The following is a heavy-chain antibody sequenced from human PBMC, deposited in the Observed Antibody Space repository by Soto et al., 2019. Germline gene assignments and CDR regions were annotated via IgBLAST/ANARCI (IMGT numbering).Heavy chain of an antibody. CDR3: ARGLVSYCSSTSCYPNWFDP. CDR2: MNPNSGNT. Sequence: QVQLVQSGAEVKKPGASVKVSCKASGYTFTSYDINWVRQATGQGLEWMGWMNPNSGNTGYAQKFQGRVTMTRNTSISTAYMGLSSLRSEDTAVYYCARGLVSYCSSTSCYPNWFDPWGQGTLVTVSS. D-gene: IGHD2-2*01. V-gene: IGHV1-8*01. J-gene: IGHJ5*02. CDR1: GYTFTSYD.